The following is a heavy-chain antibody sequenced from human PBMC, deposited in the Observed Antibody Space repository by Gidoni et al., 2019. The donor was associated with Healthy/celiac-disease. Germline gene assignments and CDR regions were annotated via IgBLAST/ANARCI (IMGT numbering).Heavy chain of an antibody. J-gene: IGHJ6*02. CDR2: ISWDGGST. CDR1: GFTFDDYT. D-gene: IGHD3-22*01. V-gene: IGHV3-43*01. CDR3: AKSDSSGRGDYYYYGMDV. Sequence: EVQLVESGGVVVQPGGSLRLSCAASGFTFDDYTMHWVRQAPGKGLEWVSLISWDGGSTYYADSVKGRFTISRDNSKNSLYLQMNSLRTEDTALYYCAKSDSSGRGDYYYYGMDVWGQGTTVTVSS.